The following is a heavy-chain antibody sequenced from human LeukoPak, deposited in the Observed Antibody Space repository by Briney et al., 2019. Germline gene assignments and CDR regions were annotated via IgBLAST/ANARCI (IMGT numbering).Heavy chain of an antibody. J-gene: IGHJ4*02. CDR1: GFTFSSYA. V-gene: IGHV3-23*01. CDR2: VSGSGGTT. D-gene: IGHD3-22*01. Sequence: PEGSLRLSCAASGFTFSSYAMGWVRQVPGKGLEWVSGVSGSGGTTYYADSVKGRFTISRDNSKNTLYLQMNSLRAEDTAVYYCAKFNMIVVVITPFDYWGQGTPVTVSS. CDR3: AKFNMIVVVITPFDY.